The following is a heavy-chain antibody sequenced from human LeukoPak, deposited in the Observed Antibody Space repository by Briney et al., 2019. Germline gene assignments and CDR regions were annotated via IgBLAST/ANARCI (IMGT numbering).Heavy chain of an antibody. V-gene: IGHV4-39*07. J-gene: IGHJ3*02. Sequence: KPSETLSLTCTVSGGSISSSSYYWGWLRQPPGKGLEWIGSIYYSGSTYYNPSLKSRVTISVDTSGNQFSLKLSSVTAADTAVYYCARTKKSDSSSWYRDAFDIWGQGTMVTVSS. CDR3: ARTKKSDSSSWYRDAFDI. CDR1: GGSISSSSYY. D-gene: IGHD6-13*01. CDR2: IYYSGST.